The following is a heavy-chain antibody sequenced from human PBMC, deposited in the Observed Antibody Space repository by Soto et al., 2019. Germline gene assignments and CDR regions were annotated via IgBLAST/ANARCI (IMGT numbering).Heavy chain of an antibody. Sequence: QVQLVQSGAEVKKPGSSVKVSCKASGGTFSSYTISWVRQAPGQGLEWMGRIIPILGIANYAQKFQGRVTITADKSQSTAYMELGSLRSEDTAVYYCARERGGSGSYSYYYGMDVWGQGTTVTVSS. CDR2: IIPILGIA. CDR1: GGTFSSYT. CDR3: ARERGGSGSYSYYYGMDV. D-gene: IGHD3-10*01. J-gene: IGHJ6*02. V-gene: IGHV1-69*08.